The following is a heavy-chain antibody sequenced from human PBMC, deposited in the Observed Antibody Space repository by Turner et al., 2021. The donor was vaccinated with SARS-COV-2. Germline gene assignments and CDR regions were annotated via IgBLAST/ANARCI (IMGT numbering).Heavy chain of an antibody. J-gene: IGHJ4*02. V-gene: IGHV1-2*02. CDR2: INPNSGGT. Sequence: QVQLVQSGAEVKKPGASVKVSCKASAYTFTGYYLHCVRQARGQGLEWMGWINPNSGGTNYAKKFQGSVTMTRYTSISKDYMELSRLRSDDTAVYYCARYKKLLGFGELLEGYFDYWGQGTLVTVSS. D-gene: IGHD3-10*01. CDR3: ARYKKLLGFGELLEGYFDY. CDR1: AYTFTGYY.